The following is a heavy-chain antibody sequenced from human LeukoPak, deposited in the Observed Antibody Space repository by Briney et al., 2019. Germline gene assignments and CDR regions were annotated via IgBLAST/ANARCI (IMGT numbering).Heavy chain of an antibody. V-gene: IGHV4-61*05. Sequence: SETLSLTCTVSGGSISSSSYYWSWIRQPPGKGLEWIGYIYYSGSTNYNPSLKSRVTISVDTSKNQFSLKLSSVTAADTAVYYCARREYYYDSSGYYDRTDAFDIWGQGTMVTVSS. CDR1: GGSISSSSYY. D-gene: IGHD3-22*01. CDR2: IYYSGST. CDR3: ARREYYYDSSGYYDRTDAFDI. J-gene: IGHJ3*02.